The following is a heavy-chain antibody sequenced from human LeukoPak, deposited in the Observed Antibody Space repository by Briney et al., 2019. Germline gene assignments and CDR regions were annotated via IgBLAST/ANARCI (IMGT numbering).Heavy chain of an antibody. CDR1: GYIFSIYA. V-gene: IGHV7-4-1*01. CDR2: INTNTGNP. J-gene: IGHJ1*01. CDR3: ARDYTVALGTTTYFQH. D-gene: IGHD1-7*01. Sequence: ASVKVSCKASGYIFSIYAMIWVRQAPGQGLELMGWINTNTGNPTYAQGFTGRFVFSLDTSVSTAYLQIGRLKAEDTAVYYCARDYTVALGTTTYFQHWGQGTLVTVSS.